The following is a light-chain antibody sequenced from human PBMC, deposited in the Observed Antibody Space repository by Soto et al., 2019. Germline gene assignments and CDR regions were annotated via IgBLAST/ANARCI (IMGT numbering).Light chain of an antibody. J-gene: IGKJ2*01. CDR3: QQYGSSLYT. CDR2: GAS. CDR1: QSVSSSY. Sequence: EIVLTQSPGTLSLSPGERATLSCRASQSVSSSYLAGYQHKPGQAPRLLIYGASRRATGIPDRFSGSGSGTDFTLTISRLEPEDFAVYYCQQYGSSLYTFGQGTKLEIK. V-gene: IGKV3-20*01.